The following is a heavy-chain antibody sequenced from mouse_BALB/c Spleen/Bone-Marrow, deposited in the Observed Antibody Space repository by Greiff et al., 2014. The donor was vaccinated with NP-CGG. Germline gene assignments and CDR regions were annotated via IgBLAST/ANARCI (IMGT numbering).Heavy chain of an antibody. V-gene: IGHV1-9*01. J-gene: IGHJ1*01. CDR2: ILPGSGST. CDR1: GYTFRSYW. Sequence: QVQLKESGAELMKPGASVKISCKATGYTFRSYWMEWVRQRPGHGLEWIGEILPGSGSTNHNEEFKGKATFTADTSSNTAYLQLSSLTSEDSAVYYCAFNSYWFFDVWGAGTTVTVSS. CDR3: AFNSYWFFDV.